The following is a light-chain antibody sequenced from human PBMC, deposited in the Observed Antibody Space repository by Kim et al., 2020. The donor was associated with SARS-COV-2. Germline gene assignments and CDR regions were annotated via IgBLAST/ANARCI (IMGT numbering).Light chain of an antibody. Sequence: PGERATLSCRAGQTVSTSYLAWYQQKPGQAPRLLINDASRRATGIPDRFSGSGSGTDFTLTISRLEPEDLAVYYCQQYASSPTTFGGGTKVDIK. V-gene: IGKV3-20*01. CDR1: QTVSTSY. CDR3: QQYASSPTT. CDR2: DAS. J-gene: IGKJ4*01.